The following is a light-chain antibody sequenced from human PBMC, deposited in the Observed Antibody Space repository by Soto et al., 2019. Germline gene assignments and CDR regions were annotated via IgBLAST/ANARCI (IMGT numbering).Light chain of an antibody. CDR1: ESVSDN. J-gene: IGKJ4*01. CDR2: GAS. Sequence: EIVMTQSPANLSVSPGVGATLSCMASESVSDNLAWYHQKPGQAPRLLIYGASTRATGTPARFSGSGSGTEFTLTISSLQSEDFGVYYCQQYDYWLSLTFGGGTKVDIK. CDR3: QQYDYWLSLT. V-gene: IGKV3-15*01.